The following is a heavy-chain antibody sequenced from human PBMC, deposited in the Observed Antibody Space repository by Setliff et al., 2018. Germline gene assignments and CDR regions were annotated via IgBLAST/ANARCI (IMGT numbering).Heavy chain of an antibody. D-gene: IGHD1-26*01. Sequence: ASVKVSCKASGYTFTSYYMHWVRQAPGQGLEWMGIINPSGGSTSYAQKFQGRVNMTRDTSTSTVYMELSSLRSEDTAVYYCARDPKLVGAPERAFDYWGQGTQVTVSS. J-gene: IGHJ4*02. CDR1: GYTFTSYY. V-gene: IGHV1-46*01. CDR3: ARDPKLVGAPERAFDY. CDR2: INPSGGST.